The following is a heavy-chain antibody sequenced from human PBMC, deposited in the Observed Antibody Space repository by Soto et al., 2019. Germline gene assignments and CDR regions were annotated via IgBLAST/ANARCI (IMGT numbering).Heavy chain of an antibody. CDR3: AGGYYSDY. Sequence: GGSLRLSCTVSGFSLSTYWMSWVRQAPGKGLEWVANIIQDGSEKQYVDSVKGRFTISRDNAKNSLYLQMNGLRAEDTALYYCAGGYYSDYWSQGTLVTVSS. CDR2: IIQDGSEK. J-gene: IGHJ4*02. CDR1: GFSLSTYW. V-gene: IGHV3-7*04.